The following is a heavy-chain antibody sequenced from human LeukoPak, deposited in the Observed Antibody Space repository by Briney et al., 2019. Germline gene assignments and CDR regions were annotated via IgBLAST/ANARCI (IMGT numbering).Heavy chain of an antibody. CDR2: NSGSGTAT. CDR3: AKDRKWELLFDY. J-gene: IGHJ4*02. V-gene: IGHV3-23*01. D-gene: IGHD1-26*01. Sequence: PGGSLRLSCAASVFTFSRHAMSWVRQAPGEGLEWVSLNSGSGTATYDADSLKGRFTISRDNSKNTLYLQMNSLRAEDTAVYFCAKDRKWELLFDYWGQGTLVTVSS. CDR1: VFTFSRHA.